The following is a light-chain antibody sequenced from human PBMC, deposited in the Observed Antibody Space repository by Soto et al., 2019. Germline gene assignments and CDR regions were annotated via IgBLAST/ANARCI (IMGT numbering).Light chain of an antibody. J-gene: IGKJ1*01. V-gene: IGKV3-15*01. CDR2: GAS. Sequence: EIVMTQSPATLSVSPGERATLSCRASEGVSTNLAWYQQKPGQGPRLLIYGASIRATGIPARFSGSGSETEFTLTISSLQSEDFTTYYCQQTYSTPVTFGQGTKVEIK. CDR1: EGVSTN. CDR3: QQTYSTPVT.